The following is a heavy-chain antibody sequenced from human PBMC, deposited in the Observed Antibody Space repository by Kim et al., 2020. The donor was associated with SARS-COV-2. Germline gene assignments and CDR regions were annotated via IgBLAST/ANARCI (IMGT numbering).Heavy chain of an antibody. Sequence: KSRVTISVDSSKNQFSLKLSSVTAADTAVYYCAGAKEWLRSGPYYYGMDVWGQGTTVTVSS. D-gene: IGHD5-12*01. V-gene: IGHV4-39*07. CDR3: AGAKEWLRSGPYYYGMDV. J-gene: IGHJ6*02.